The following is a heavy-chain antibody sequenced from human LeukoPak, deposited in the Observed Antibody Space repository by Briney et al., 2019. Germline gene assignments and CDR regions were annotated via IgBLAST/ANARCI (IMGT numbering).Heavy chain of an antibody. Sequence: GGSLRLSCAASGFTFSSYGMHWVRQAPGKGLEWVSAISGSGGSTYYADSVKGRFTISRDNSKNTLYLQMNSLRAEDTAVYYCAKDRDPRVGPIIDAFDIWGQGTMVTVSS. CDR3: AKDRDPRVGPIIDAFDI. CDR2: ISGSGGST. V-gene: IGHV3-23*01. J-gene: IGHJ3*02. CDR1: GFTFSSYG. D-gene: IGHD1-26*01.